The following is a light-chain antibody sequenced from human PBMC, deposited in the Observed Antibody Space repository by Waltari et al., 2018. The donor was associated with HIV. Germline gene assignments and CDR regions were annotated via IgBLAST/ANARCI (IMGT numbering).Light chain of an antibody. CDR1: PGSVSTTYY. CDR3: ALYMGSGVWV. CDR2: NTV. V-gene: IGLV8-61*01. J-gene: IGLJ3*02. Sequence: QTVVTQEPSFSVSPGATVTLTCGLRPGSVSTTYYPSWYQQTPGQAPRTLIYNTVTRSVGVPDRFSGAIVGDKAVLTITGAQADDECDYYCALYMGSGVWVFGGGTTLTVL.